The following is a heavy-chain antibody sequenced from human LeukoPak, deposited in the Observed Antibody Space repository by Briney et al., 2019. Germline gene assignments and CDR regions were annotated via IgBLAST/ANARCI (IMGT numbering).Heavy chain of an antibody. Sequence: GGSLRLSCAASGFNVNSNYMNWVRQAPGKGLEWVSAIYSGGSTCYADSVKGRFTISRDNSKNTLYLQMNSLRTEDTAVYYCARVDTAKYYFDYWGQGTLVTVSS. CDR2: IYSGGST. J-gene: IGHJ4*02. CDR3: ARVDTAKYYFDY. CDR1: GFNVNSNY. D-gene: IGHD5-18*01. V-gene: IGHV3-53*01.